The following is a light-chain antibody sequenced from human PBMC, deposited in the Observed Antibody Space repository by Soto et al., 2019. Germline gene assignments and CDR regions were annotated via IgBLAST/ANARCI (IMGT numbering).Light chain of an antibody. CDR3: QQSYSRT. CDR1: QSINTH. Sequence: DIRRTQSPSSLSASVGDRVSITCRASQSINTHLNWYHQKPGKAPRLLIYLASSLQSGVPSRFSGSGSGTDFTLTISSLQPEDFGSYYCQQSYSRTFGQGTKVDIK. J-gene: IGKJ1*01. V-gene: IGKV1-39*01. CDR2: LAS.